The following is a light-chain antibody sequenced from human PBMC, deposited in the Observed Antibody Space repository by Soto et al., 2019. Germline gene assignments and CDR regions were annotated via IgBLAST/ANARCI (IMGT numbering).Light chain of an antibody. CDR2: DAS. V-gene: IGKV3-11*01. Sequence: EIVLTQSPVTLSLSPGEIATLSCRASQSVRTYLAWYQVKPGQAPRLLIYDASTRATGVPARFSGSGSGTDVTVTSSGREHEDFAANYGRQRSAGRTVGGGTKVDIK. J-gene: IGKJ4*02. CDR3: RQRSAGRT. CDR1: QSVRTY.